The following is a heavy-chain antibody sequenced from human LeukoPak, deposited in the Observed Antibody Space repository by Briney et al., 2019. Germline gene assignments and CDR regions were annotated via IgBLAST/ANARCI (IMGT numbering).Heavy chain of an antibody. J-gene: IGHJ4*02. Sequence: GGSLRLSCAVSGFTVSSNYMNWVRQAPGKGLEWVSIVYSGGNTYYADSVRGRFTISRDNPKNTLYLQMNSLRAEDTAVYYCARDDGAGGPFDYWGQGTLVSVSS. V-gene: IGHV3-66*01. D-gene: IGHD3-10*01. CDR1: GFTVSSNY. CDR2: VYSGGNT. CDR3: ARDDGAGGPFDY.